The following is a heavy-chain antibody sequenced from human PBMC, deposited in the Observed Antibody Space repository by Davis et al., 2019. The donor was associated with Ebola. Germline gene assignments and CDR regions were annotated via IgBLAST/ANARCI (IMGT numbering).Heavy chain of an antibody. CDR1: GFAVRNTH. Sequence: GESLKTPCDVPGFAVRNTHMSCVRQAPGKGLERVSGIYGGDIHYADSVKGRFTISRDNSKNTLYLQMNSLRAEDTAVYYCARVLGSGPYGEYYYGMDVWGQGTTVTVSS. V-gene: IGHV3-53*01. CDR3: ARVLGSGPYGEYYYGMDV. D-gene: IGHD6-19*01. CDR2: IYGGDI. J-gene: IGHJ6*02.